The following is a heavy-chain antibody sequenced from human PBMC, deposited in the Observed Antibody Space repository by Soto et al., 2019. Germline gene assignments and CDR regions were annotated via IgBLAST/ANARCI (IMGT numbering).Heavy chain of an antibody. CDR3: AESSGYQGGAFDI. CDR1: GYTFTYRY. Sequence: SVKVSCKASGYTFTYRYLHWVRQAPGQALEWMGWITPFNGNTNYAQKFQDRVTITRDRSMSTAYMELSSLRSEDTAMYYCAESSGYQGGAFDIWGQGTMVTVSS. CDR2: ITPFNGNT. J-gene: IGHJ3*02. D-gene: IGHD3-22*01. V-gene: IGHV1-45*02.